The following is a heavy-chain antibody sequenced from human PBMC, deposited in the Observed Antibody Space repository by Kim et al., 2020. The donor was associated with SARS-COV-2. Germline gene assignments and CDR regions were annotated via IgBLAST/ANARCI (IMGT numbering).Heavy chain of an antibody. CDR3: ARVTGTTSWYYGMDV. J-gene: IGHJ6*02. D-gene: IGHD1-7*01. V-gene: IGHV3-33*01. CDR1: GFTFSSYG. Sequence: GGSLRLSCAASGFTFSSYGMHWVRQAPGKGLEWVAVIWYDGSNKYYADSVKGRFTISRDNSKNTLYLQMNSLRAEDTAVYYCARVTGTTSWYYGMDVWGQGTTVTVSS. CDR2: IWYDGSNK.